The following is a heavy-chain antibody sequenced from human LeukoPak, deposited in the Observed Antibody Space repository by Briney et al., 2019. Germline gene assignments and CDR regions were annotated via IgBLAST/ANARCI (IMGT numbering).Heavy chain of an antibody. CDR1: GFTYSSYG. J-gene: IGHJ3*02. D-gene: IGHD3-10*01. Sequence: GGSLRLSCAASGFTYSSYGMHWVRQAPGKGLEWVAFIRYDGSNKYYADSVKGRFTISRDNSKNTLYLQMNSLRAEDTAVYYCAKGVRVLLWFGELLYHYDAFDIWGQGTMVTVSS. CDR3: AKGVRVLLWFGELLYHYDAFDI. V-gene: IGHV3-30*02. CDR2: IRYDGSNK.